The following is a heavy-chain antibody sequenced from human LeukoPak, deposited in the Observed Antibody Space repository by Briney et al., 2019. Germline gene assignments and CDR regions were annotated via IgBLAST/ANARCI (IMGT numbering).Heavy chain of an antibody. Sequence: GGSLRLSCAASGFTFSSYAMHWVRQAPGKGLEYVSAISSNGGGTYYANSVKGRFTISRDNSKNTLYLQMGSLRAEDMAVYYCARGVQNYGDPPLYYFDYWGQGTLVTVSS. CDR3: ARGVQNYGDPPLYYFDY. CDR1: GFTFSSYA. D-gene: IGHD4-17*01. V-gene: IGHV3-64*01. J-gene: IGHJ4*02. CDR2: ISSNGGGT.